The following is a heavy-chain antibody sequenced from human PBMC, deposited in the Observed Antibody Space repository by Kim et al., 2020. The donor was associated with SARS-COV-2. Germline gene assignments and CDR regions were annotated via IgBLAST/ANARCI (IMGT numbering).Heavy chain of an antibody. CDR1: GFTFSSYW. V-gene: IGHV3-74*01. J-gene: IGHJ6*02. D-gene: IGHD3-10*01. CDR3: ARWNTMVRGVIIRLYYGMDV. CDR2: INSDGSST. Sequence: GGSLRLSCAASGFTFSSYWMHWVRQAPGKGLVWVSRINSDGSSTSYADSVKGRFTISRDNAKNTLYLQMNSPRAEDTAVYYCARWNTMVRGVIIRLYYGMDVWGQGTTVTVSS.